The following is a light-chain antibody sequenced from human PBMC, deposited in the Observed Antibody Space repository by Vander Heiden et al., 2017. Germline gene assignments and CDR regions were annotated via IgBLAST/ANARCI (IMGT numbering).Light chain of an antibody. J-gene: IGKJ5*01. V-gene: IGKV3-15*01. CDR1: QPVSRK. CDR2: GAA. CDR3: QQDNDWPPDT. Sequence: EILISHSPATLSRPPGERHTYSSRASQPVSRKLAWYQQEPGQGPGLLIYGAATRATGIAARSSRSGPGTEFTLTISILQSEDFTVYYCQQDNDWPPDTFGQATLQEIK.